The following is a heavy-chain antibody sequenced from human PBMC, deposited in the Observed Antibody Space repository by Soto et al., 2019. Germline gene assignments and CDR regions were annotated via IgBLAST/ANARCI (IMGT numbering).Heavy chain of an antibody. Sequence: QVQLQESGPGLVKPSETLSLTCTVSGGSISSYYWTWIRQPAGKGLEWIGRIYSTGLTTYNPSLKSRVTMSVDTSKSQFSLNLSSVTAADTALYFCARGSRGSSPYHAFDIWGQGTMVTVSS. D-gene: IGHD1-26*01. CDR2: IYSTGLT. CDR3: ARGSRGSSPYHAFDI. V-gene: IGHV4-4*07. CDR1: GGSISSYY. J-gene: IGHJ3*02.